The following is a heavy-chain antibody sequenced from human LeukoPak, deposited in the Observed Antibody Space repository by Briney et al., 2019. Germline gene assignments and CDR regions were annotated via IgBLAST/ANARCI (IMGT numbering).Heavy chain of an antibody. V-gene: IGHV3-7*01. CDR1: GFTFSSYW. J-gene: IGHJ4*02. CDR2: IKQDGSEK. Sequence: GGSLRLSCAASGFTFSSYWMSWVRQAPGKGLEWVANIKQDGSEKYYVDSVKGRFTISRDNAKNSLYLQMNSLRAEDTAVYYCAREGIAAAGTNFDYWGQGTLVTVSS. CDR3: AREGIAAAGTNFDY. D-gene: IGHD6-13*01.